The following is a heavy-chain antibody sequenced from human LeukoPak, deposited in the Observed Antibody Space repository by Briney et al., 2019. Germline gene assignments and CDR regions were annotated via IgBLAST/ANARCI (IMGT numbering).Heavy chain of an antibody. J-gene: IGHJ6*03. CDR3: ARWGTAMGNYYYYYMDV. CDR2: IYTSGST. V-gene: IGHV4-4*09. Sequence: AETLCLTCAVSGVSFSSYYLSWVRQPPGKGLEWVGYIYTSGSTNYNPSLKSRVTISVDTSNNHFSLKLSSLTVADTAVYYCARWGTAMGNYYYYYMDVWGKGTTVTVSS. CDR1: GVSFSSYY. D-gene: IGHD5-18*01.